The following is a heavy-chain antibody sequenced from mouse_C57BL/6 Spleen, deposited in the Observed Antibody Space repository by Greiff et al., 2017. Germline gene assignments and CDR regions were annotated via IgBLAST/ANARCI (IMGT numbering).Heavy chain of an antibody. J-gene: IGHJ4*01. CDR1: GFTFSDYG. CDR2: ISSGSSTI. D-gene: IGHD2-4*01. V-gene: IGHV5-17*01. Sequence: EVKVVESGGGLVKPGGSLKLSCAASGFTFSDYGMHWVRQAPEKGLEWVAYISSGSSTIYYADTVKGRFTISRDNAKNTLFLQMTSLRSEDTAMYYCARDDYDVDYYAMDYWGQGTSVTVSS. CDR3: ARDDYDVDYYAMDY.